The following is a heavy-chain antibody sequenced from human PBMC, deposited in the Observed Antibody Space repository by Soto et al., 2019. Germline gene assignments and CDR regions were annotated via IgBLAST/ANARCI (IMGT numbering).Heavy chain of an antibody. CDR3: AHLDTAMVWGWFDP. CDR1: GFSLSTSGVG. V-gene: IGHV2-5*02. CDR2: IYWDDDK. J-gene: IGHJ5*02. Sequence: QITLKESGPTLVKPTQTLTLTCTFSGFSLSTSGVGVGWIRQPPGKALEWLALIYWDDDKRYSPSLKSRLTNTKDTSKNQVVLTMTNMDPVDTATYYCAHLDTAMVWGWFDPWGQGTLVTVSS. D-gene: IGHD5-18*01.